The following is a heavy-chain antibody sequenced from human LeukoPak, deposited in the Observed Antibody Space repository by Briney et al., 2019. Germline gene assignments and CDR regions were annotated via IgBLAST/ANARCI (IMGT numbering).Heavy chain of an antibody. V-gene: IGHV3-30*02. CDR1: GFTFSSYG. CDR2: IRYDGSNK. J-gene: IGHJ4*02. D-gene: IGHD2-21*01. CDR3: AKDFEAYCGGDCYSFCDY. Sequence: GGSLRLPCAASGFTFSSYGMHWVRQAPGKGLEWVAFIRYDGSNKYYADSVKGRFTISRDNSKNTLYLQMNSLRAEDTAVYYCAKDFEAYCGGDCYSFCDYWGQGTLVTVSS.